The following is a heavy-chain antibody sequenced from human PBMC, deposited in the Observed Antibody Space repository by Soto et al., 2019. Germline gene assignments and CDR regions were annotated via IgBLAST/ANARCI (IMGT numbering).Heavy chain of an antibody. Sequence: SETLSLTCSVSGGSINYNSYYWGWIRQPPGKGLEWVGGIFYTGTTYYSPSLKDRVTISVGTSKNSFSLNLTSVTAADTAVYFCERLVVVAPVANAWGQGTLVTVSS. CDR1: GGSINYNSYY. CDR3: ERLVVVAPVANA. CDR2: IFYTGTT. D-gene: IGHD2-2*01. V-gene: IGHV4-39*02. J-gene: IGHJ5*02.